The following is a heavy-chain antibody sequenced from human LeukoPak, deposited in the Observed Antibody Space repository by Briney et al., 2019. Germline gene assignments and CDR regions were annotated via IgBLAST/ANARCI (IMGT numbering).Heavy chain of an antibody. D-gene: IGHD6-13*01. CDR3: AKGPSAAAGTGDY. CDR1: GFTFSSYS. J-gene: IGHJ4*02. CDR2: ISAGGSA. V-gene: IGHV3-23*01. Sequence: GGSLRLSCAASGFTFSSYSMNWVRQAPGKGLEWVSTISAGGSAFYAHSLKGRVTISRDNSKNTPYMQMNSLRAEYTLVYYCAKGPSAAAGTGDYWGQGTVVTVSS.